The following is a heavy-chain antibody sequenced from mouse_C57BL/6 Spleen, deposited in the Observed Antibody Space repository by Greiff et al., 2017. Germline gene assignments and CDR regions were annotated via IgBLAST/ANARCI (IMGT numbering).Heavy chain of an antibody. J-gene: IGHJ3*01. Sequence: EVQLVESGGGLVKPGGSLKLSCAASGFTFSSYAMSWVRQTPEKRLEWVATISDGGSYTYYPDNVKGRFTISRDNAKNNLYLQMSHLKSEDTAMYYCARDRGSSGPFAYWGQGTLVTVSA. CDR3: ARDRGSSGPFAY. D-gene: IGHD3-2*02. CDR1: GFTFSSYA. V-gene: IGHV5-4*01. CDR2: ISDGGSYT.